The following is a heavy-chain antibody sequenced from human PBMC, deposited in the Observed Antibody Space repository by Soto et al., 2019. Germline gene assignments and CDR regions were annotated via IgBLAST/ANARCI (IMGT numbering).Heavy chain of an antibody. CDR3: ASGVVVPAAIAYYYYGMDV. V-gene: IGHV3-48*03. CDR2: ISSSGSTI. CDR1: GLTFSSYE. J-gene: IGHJ6*02. Sequence: GGSLRRSCAASGLTFSSYEMNWVRRAPGKGLEWVSYISSSGSTIYYADSVKGRFTISRDNAKNSLYLQMNSLRAEDTAVYYCASGVVVPAAIAYYYYGMDVWGQGTTVTVSS. D-gene: IGHD2-2*01.